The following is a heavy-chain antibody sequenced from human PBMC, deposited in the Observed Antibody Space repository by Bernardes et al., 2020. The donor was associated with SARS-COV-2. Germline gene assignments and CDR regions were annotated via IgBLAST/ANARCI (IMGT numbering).Heavy chain of an antibody. CDR3: AKDGGWTFDY. V-gene: IGHV3-30*18. J-gene: IGHJ4*02. D-gene: IGHD6-19*01. Sequence: GGSLRLSCAASGFSFSRFDMYWVRQAPGKGLEWVTLISHDGSRQYYAESVKGRFTISRDNLINTLYLQMNSLRDEDSAVYYCAKDGGWTFDYWGQGTLVTVSS. CDR1: GFSFSRFD. CDR2: ISHDGSRQ.